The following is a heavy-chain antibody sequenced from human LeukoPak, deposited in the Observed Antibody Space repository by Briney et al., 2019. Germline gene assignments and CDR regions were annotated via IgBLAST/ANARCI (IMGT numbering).Heavy chain of an antibody. D-gene: IGHD2-15*01. Sequence: SVKVSCKASGFTFNSSAMQWVRQARGQRLEWIGWIVVGSGNTNYAQKFQERVTITRDMSTSTAYMELSSLRSEDTAVYHCAAVIGSGGDQGLFDYWGQGTLVTVSS. CDR3: AAVIGSGGDQGLFDY. CDR2: IVVGSGNT. CDR1: GFTFNSSA. V-gene: IGHV1-58*02. J-gene: IGHJ4*02.